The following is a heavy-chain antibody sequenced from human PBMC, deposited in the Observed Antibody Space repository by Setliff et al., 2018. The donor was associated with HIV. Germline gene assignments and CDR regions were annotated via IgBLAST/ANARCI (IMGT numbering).Heavy chain of an antibody. J-gene: IGHJ3*02. Sequence: SETLSLTCTVSGVSISGGGYYWSWILQHPGKGLDWIGNIDYIGNTDYNPTPKCRVTISIDTSTNQFSLKLSSVTAADTPIYYCAKVPRLTTLRNAFDIWGQGTMVTVSS. D-gene: IGHD3-3*01. CDR1: GVSISGGGYY. V-gene: IGHV4-31*03. CDR2: IDYIGNT. CDR3: AKVPRLTTLRNAFDI.